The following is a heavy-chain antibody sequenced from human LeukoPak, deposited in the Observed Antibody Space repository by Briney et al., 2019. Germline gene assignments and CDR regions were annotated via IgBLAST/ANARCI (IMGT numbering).Heavy chain of an antibody. V-gene: IGHV4-59*01. J-gene: IGHJ6*03. CDR3: ASGLSPYYYDYYMDV. Sequence: SETLSLTCTVSGGSISSYYWNWIRQSPGKGLEWIGYIYYSGSTNYSPSLKSRVTISVDTSKNQFSLRLDSVTAADTAVYYCASGLSPYYYDYYMDVWGKGTTVTVSS. CDR2: IYYSGST. CDR1: GGSISSYY.